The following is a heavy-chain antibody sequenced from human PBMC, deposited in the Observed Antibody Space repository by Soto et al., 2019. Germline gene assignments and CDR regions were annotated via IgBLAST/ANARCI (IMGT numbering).Heavy chain of an antibody. J-gene: IGHJ6*02. V-gene: IGHV4-4*07. Sequence: KASETLSLTCTVSGGSISSYYWSWIRQPAGKGLEWIGRIYTSGSTNYNPSLKSRVTMSVDTSKNQFSLKLSSVTAADTAVYYCARDSAYSSSWGVSYYGMDVWGQGTTATVYS. CDR2: IYTSGST. CDR1: GGSISSYY. D-gene: IGHD6-13*01. CDR3: ARDSAYSSSWGVSYYGMDV.